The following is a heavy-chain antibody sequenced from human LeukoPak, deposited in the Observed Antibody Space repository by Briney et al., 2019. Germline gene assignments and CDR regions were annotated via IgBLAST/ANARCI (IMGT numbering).Heavy chain of an antibody. J-gene: IGHJ6*03. CDR2: IIPIFGTA. V-gene: IGHV1-69*13. Sequence: GASVKVSCKASGYTFTSYDINWVRQATGQGLEWMGGIIPIFGTANYAQKLQGRVTITADESTSTAYMELSSLRSEDTAVYYCAGGGFGEAYYYYYYMDVWGKGTTVTVSS. D-gene: IGHD3-10*01. CDR3: AGGGFGEAYYYYYYMDV. CDR1: GYTFTSYD.